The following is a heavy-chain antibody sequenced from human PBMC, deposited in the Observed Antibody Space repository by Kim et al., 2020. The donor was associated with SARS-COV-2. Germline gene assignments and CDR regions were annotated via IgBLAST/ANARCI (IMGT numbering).Heavy chain of an antibody. CDR1: GGSISSSSYY. CDR3: ARLEYNRFPLPSPRIQQIYGMDV. Sequence: SETLSLTCTVSGGSISSSSYYWGWIRQPPGKGLEWIGSIYYSGSTYYNPSLKSRVTISVDTSKNQFSLKLSSVTAADTAVYYCARLEYNRFPLPSPRIQQIYGMDVWGQGTTVTVSS. V-gene: IGHV4-39*01. J-gene: IGHJ6*02. CDR2: IYYSGST. D-gene: IGHD6-6*01.